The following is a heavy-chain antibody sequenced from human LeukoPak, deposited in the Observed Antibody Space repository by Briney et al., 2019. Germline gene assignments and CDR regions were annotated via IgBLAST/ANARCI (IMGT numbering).Heavy chain of an antibody. D-gene: IGHD2-8*01. J-gene: IGHJ5*02. Sequence: GGSLRLSCAASEFTFSSCGMHWVRQAPGKGLGWVALISYDGINKYFTDSVKGRFTISRDNSQNTLHLQMNSLRAEDTAIYYCARVSPNGNWFDTWGQGTLVTVAS. CDR2: ISYDGINK. V-gene: IGHV3-30*03. CDR1: EFTFSSCG. CDR3: ARVSPNGNWFDT.